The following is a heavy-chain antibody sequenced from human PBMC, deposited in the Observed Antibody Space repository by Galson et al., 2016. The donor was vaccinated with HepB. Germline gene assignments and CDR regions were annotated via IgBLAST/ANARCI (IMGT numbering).Heavy chain of an antibody. J-gene: IGHJ4*01. D-gene: IGHD6-25*01. V-gene: IGHV3-30*09. CDR2: ISYDGSKK. CDR1: GFTFSSYT. Sequence: SLRLSCAASGFTFSSYTMHWLRQAPGKGLEWMAVISYDGSKKYYSDSVKGRFDISRDNSENTLYLQMNSLRAEDTAVYYCARDSAAALDYWGQGTLVTVSS. CDR3: ARDSAAALDY.